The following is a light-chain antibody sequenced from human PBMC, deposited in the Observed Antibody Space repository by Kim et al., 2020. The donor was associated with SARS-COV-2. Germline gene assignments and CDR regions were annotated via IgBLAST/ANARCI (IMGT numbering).Light chain of an antibody. J-gene: IGKJ1*01. CDR3: QKYNSAPWT. CDR2: GAS. CDR1: QGISNS. Sequence: ASVGGRVTITWRARQGISNSLGWYRQKPGKVPMLLIYGASTLRSGVPSRFRGSGSGTDFTLTISSLQPEDAATYYCQKYNSAPWTFGQGTKVDIK. V-gene: IGKV1-27*01.